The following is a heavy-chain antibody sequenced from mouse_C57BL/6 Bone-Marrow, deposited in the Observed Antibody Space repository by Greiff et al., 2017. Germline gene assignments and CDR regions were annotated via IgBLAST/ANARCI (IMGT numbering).Heavy chain of an antibody. CDR3: ARRLGQGY. D-gene: IGHD4-1*01. V-gene: IGHV1-82*01. CDR1: GYAFSSSW. Sequence: VKLQQSGPELVKPGASVKISCKASGYAFSSSWMNWVKQRPGKGLEWIGRIDPGDGDTNYNGKFKGKATLTADKSSSTAYMQLSSLTSEDSAVYFCARRLGQGYWGQGTTLTVSS. CDR2: IDPGDGDT. J-gene: IGHJ2*01.